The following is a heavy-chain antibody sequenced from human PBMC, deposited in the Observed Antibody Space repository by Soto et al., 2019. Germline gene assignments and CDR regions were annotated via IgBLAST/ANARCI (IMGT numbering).Heavy chain of an antibody. CDR3: ATPHYSSSWYSGSKYYYYGMDV. CDR2: INHSGST. Sequence: SETLSLTCAVYGGSFSGYYWSWIRQPPGKGLEWIGEINHSGSTNYNPSLKSRVTISVDTSKNQFSLKLSSVTAADTAVYYCATPHYSSSWYSGSKYYYYGMDVWGQGTTVTVSS. J-gene: IGHJ6*02. D-gene: IGHD6-13*01. V-gene: IGHV4-34*01. CDR1: GGSFSGYY.